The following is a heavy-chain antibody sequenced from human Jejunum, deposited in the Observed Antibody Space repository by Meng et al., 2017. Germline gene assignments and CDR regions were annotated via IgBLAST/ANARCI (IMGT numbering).Heavy chain of an antibody. CDR1: GVNFHGYA. CDR2: VSFDGTDT. Sequence: GQLVESGGDVVQPGRSLSLSCAASGVNFHGYAITWVRQAPGKGLEWVAGVSFDGTDTFYADSVKGRFTISRDNSKNTLFLQMNGLRAEDTAMYYCARSGGFSSEYPWGQGTLVTVSS. CDR3: ARSGGFSSEYP. J-gene: IGHJ5*02. V-gene: IGHV3-30*01. D-gene: IGHD3-22*01.